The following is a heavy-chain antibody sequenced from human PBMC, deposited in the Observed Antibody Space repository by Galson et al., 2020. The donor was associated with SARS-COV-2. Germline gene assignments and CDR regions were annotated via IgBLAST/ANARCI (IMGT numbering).Heavy chain of an antibody. CDR1: GFTFSSYG. Sequence: TGGSLRLSCAASGFTFSSYGMHWVRQAPGKGLEWVAVISYDGSNKYYADSVKGRFTISRDNSKNTLYLQMNSLRAEDTAVYYCAKDHPFGGDGTDYWGQGTLVTVSS. CDR3: AKDHPFGGDGTDY. J-gene: IGHJ4*02. D-gene: IGHD3-16*01. V-gene: IGHV3-30*18. CDR2: ISYDGSNK.